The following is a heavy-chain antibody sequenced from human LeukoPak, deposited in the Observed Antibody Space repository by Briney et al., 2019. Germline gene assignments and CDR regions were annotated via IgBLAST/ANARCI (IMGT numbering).Heavy chain of an antibody. V-gene: IGHV3-7*03. D-gene: IGHD3-16*01. CDR3: ARVRSWGVAAFDI. Sequence: GGSLRLSCAASGLTFSSYWMSWVRQAPGKGLEWVANIKQDGSEKYYVDSVKGRFTISRDNAKNSLYLQMNSLRAEDTAVYYCARVRSWGVAAFDIWGQGTMVTVSS. J-gene: IGHJ3*02. CDR1: GLTFSSYW. CDR2: IKQDGSEK.